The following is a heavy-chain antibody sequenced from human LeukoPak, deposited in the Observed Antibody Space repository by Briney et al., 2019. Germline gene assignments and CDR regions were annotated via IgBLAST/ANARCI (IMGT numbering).Heavy chain of an antibody. Sequence: GESLKISCQASGYSFTNYWIAWVHQMPGKGLEWLGMIYPGRSESRYSPSFQGQVTISADNAINTAYLHWNTLKASDTAMYYCARHGCSGRNCYSTSWGQGTLVSVSS. V-gene: IGHV5-51*07. J-gene: IGHJ5*02. CDR3: ARHGCSGRNCYSTS. D-gene: IGHD2-21*01. CDR1: GYSFTNYW. CDR2: IYPGRSES.